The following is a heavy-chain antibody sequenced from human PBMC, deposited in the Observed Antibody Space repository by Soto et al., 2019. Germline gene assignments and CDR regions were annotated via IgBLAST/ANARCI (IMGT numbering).Heavy chain of an antibody. J-gene: IGHJ4*02. CDR2: ISYDGSNK. Sequence: PGGSLRLSCAASGFTFSSYAMHWVRQAPGKGLEWVAVISYDGSNKYYADSVKGRFTISRDNSKNTLYLQMNSLRAEDTAVYYCAREASSSGWTRYFDYWGQGTLVTVSS. V-gene: IGHV3-30-3*01. D-gene: IGHD6-19*01. CDR1: GFTFSSYA. CDR3: AREASSSGWTRYFDY.